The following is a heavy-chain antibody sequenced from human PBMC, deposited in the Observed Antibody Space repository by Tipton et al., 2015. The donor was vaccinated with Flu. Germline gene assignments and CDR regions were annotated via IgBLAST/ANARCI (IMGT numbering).Heavy chain of an antibody. CDR2: IYTSGST. CDR3: ARDGTYGDYLLDY. CDR1: GYSISSGYY. J-gene: IGHJ4*02. D-gene: IGHD4-17*01. V-gene: IGHV4-61*02. Sequence: TLSLTCTVSGYSISSGYYWSWIRQPAGKGLEWIGRIYTSGSTNYNPSLKSRVTMSVDTSKNQFSLKLSSVTAADMAVYYCARDGTYGDYLLDYWGQGTLVTVSS.